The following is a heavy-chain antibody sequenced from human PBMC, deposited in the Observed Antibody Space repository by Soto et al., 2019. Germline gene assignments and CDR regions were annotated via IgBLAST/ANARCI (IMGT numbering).Heavy chain of an antibody. CDR3: VPSRRRARRSGGNYYFWDP. Sequence: SGPTLVNPTQTLTLTCTFSGFSLSTSGLGVGWIRQSPGKALEWLALIFWDDDKRHSPSLKTRVTITKDTSRNQVALTMANMYPLDTATDSCVPSRRRARRSGGNYYFWDPWGQGTLVTVSS. CDR2: IFWDDDK. J-gene: IGHJ5*02. D-gene: IGHD2-21*02. CDR1: GFSLSTSGLG. V-gene: IGHV2-5*02.